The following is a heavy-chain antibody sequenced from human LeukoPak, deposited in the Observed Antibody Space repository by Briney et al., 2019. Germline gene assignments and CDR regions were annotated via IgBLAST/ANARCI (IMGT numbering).Heavy chain of an antibody. CDR3: ARDRDDFWSGYSHSWYYYYYMDV. CDR2: IKQDGSEK. V-gene: IGHV3-7*01. J-gene: IGHJ6*03. D-gene: IGHD3-3*01. CDR1: GFTFSSYW. Sequence: GGSLRLSCAASGFTFSSYWMSWVRQAPGKGLEWVANIKQDGSEKYYVDSVKGRFTISRDNAKNSLYLQMNSLRAEDTAVYYCARDRDDFWSGYSHSWYYYYYMDVWGKGTTVTVSS.